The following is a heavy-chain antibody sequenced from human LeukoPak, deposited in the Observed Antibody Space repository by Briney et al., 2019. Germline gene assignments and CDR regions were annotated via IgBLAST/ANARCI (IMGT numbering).Heavy chain of an antibody. D-gene: IGHD2-15*01. CDR2: ISSTGGTA. CDR3: AKERWAYCSGGSCLRYFDY. V-gene: IGHV3-23*01. Sequence: QPGGSLRLSCAASGFTFSSFGMSWVRQAPGKGLEWVSAISSTGGTAYYADSVKGRFTISRDNSKNTLYLQMNSLRAEDTAVYYCAKERWAYCSGGSCLRYFDYWGQGTLVTVSS. CDR1: GFTFSSFG. J-gene: IGHJ4*02.